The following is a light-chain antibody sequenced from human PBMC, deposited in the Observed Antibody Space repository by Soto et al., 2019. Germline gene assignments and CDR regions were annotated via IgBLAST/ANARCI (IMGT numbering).Light chain of an antibody. CDR3: GSWDSSLSAVV. V-gene: IGLV1-51*02. Sequence: QSVLTQPPSVSVAPGQKVTISRSGSGSNTGKNYVSWYQQLPGTAPKLLIYEDSRRPSGIPDRFSGSKSGTSATLGITGLQTGDEADYYCGSWDSSLSAVVFGTGTKVTVL. J-gene: IGLJ1*01. CDR1: GSNTGKNY. CDR2: EDS.